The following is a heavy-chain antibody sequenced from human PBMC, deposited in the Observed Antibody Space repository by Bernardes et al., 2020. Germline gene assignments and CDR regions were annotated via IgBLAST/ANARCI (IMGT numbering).Heavy chain of an antibody. J-gene: IGHJ6*03. Sequence: GESLKISCKGSGYSFTSYWIGWVRQMPGKGLEWMGIIYPGDSDTRYSPSFQGQVTISADKSISTAYLQWSSLKASDTAMYYCARARAGIYYYYYYMDVWGKGTTVTVSS. CDR1: GYSFTSYW. V-gene: IGHV5-51*01. CDR3: ARARAGIYYYYYYMDV. CDR2: IYPGDSDT.